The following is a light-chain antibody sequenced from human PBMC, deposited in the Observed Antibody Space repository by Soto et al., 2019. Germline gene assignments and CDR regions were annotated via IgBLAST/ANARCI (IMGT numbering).Light chain of an antibody. CDR1: QSVSSNY. V-gene: IGKV3-20*01. Sequence: EIVLTQSPGTLSLSPGERGTLSCRASQSVSSNYLAWYQQKPGQAPRLLIYRAFSRATGIPDRFSGSGSGTAFALTPSRLAPEDFAVYYCQYYRSSPWTFVQGTKVEIK. CDR3: QYYRSSPWT. J-gene: IGKJ1*01. CDR2: RAF.